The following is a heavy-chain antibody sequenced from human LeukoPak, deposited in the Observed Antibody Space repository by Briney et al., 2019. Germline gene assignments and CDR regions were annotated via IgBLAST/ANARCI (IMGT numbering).Heavy chain of an antibody. CDR1: GFTFSSYS. V-gene: IGHV3-21*06. CDR3: ARGRSITLLRGVAMSDGFDI. CDR2: TDTSGRYV. D-gene: IGHD3-10*01. Sequence: TGGSLRLPCAASGFTFSSYSMNWVRQAPGKGLEWVSFTDTSGRYVYYGDSVKGRFTISRDNAKNLLFLQMNGLRAEDTALYYCARGRSITLLRGVAMSDGFDIWGQGAMVAVSS. J-gene: IGHJ3*02.